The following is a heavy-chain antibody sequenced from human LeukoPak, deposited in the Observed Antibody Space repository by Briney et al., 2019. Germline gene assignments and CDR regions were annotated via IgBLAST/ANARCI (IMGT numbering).Heavy chain of an antibody. J-gene: IGHJ4*02. Sequence: GGSLRLSCAASGFTFSNYWMTWVRQAPGKGLEWVANIKQDESEKYYVDSVKGRFTISRDNAKNSLYLQMNSLRAEDTAVYYCATLGSYTNYDFWSGPQTPFDYWGQGTLVTVSS. CDR2: IKQDESEK. V-gene: IGHV3-7*01. CDR1: GFTFSNYW. CDR3: ATLGSYTNYDFWSGPQTPFDY. D-gene: IGHD3-3*01.